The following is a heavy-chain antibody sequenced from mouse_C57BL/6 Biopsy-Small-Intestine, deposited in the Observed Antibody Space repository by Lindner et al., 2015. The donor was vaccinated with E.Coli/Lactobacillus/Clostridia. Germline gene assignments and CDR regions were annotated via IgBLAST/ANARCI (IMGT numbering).Heavy chain of an antibody. CDR1: GYSFTDYN. Sequence: VQLQESGPELVKPGASVKISCKASGYSFTDYNMNWVKQGNGKSLEWIGVINPNSGTTSYNQKFKGKATLTVDQSSSTAYMQLNSLTSEDSAVYYCANYGSSTPSFAYWGQGTLVTVSA. V-gene: IGHV1-39*01. CDR3: ANYGSSTPSFAY. D-gene: IGHD1-1*01. CDR2: INPNSGTT. J-gene: IGHJ3*01.